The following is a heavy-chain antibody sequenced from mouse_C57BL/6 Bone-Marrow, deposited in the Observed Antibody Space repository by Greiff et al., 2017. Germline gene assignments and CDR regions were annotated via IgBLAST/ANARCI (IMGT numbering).Heavy chain of an antibody. CDR3: ARERDGYGSSVDY. Sequence: QVQLKQPGAELVKPGASVKLSCKASGYTFTSYWMQWVKQRPGQGLEWIGEIDPSDSYTNYNQKFKGKATLTVDTSSSTAYMQLSSLTSEDSAVYYCARERDGYGSSVDYWGQGTTLTVSS. CDR2: IDPSDSYT. J-gene: IGHJ2*01. CDR1: GYTFTSYW. V-gene: IGHV1-50*01. D-gene: IGHD1-1*01.